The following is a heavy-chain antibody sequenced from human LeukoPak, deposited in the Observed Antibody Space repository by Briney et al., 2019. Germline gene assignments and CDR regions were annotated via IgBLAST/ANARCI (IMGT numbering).Heavy chain of an antibody. J-gene: IGHJ6*03. CDR3: ARVLRYCSGGNCYSGGLGYMDV. Sequence: GGSLRLSCAASGFIFNTYVMHWVRQAPGKGLEWLAFIRYDGSNKNYADSVKGRFTIFRDNAKNSLFLQMNSLRAEDTAVYYCARVLRYCSGGNCYSGGLGYMDVWGKGTTVTISS. D-gene: IGHD2-15*01. V-gene: IGHV3-30*02. CDR1: GFIFNTYV. CDR2: IRYDGSNK.